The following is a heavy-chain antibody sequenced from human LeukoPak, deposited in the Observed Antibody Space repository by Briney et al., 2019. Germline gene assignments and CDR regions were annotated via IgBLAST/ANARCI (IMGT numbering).Heavy chain of an antibody. D-gene: IGHD1-26*01. CDR3: VRDTGFSGTKYPDY. V-gene: IGHV3-30*04. J-gene: IGHJ4*02. CDR1: GFIFNNYA. Sequence: PGGSLRLSCAASGFIFNNYAMHWVRQAPGRGLEWVAGISHDGSNKYYADSVKGRFTISRDSSKNTLYLQMNSLRSEDTALFYCVRDTGFSGTKYPDYWGQGTLVTVSS. CDR2: ISHDGSNK.